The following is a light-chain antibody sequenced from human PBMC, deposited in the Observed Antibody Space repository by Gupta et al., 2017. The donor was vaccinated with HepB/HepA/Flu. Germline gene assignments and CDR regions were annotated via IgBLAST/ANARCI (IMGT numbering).Light chain of an antibody. Sequence: QSALTQPPSVSGSPGQSVTLHCTGTSSDIGNSNRVSWYQRPPGTAPKLIIYEVSNRPSGVPDRFSGSKSDNTASLTISGLQPEDEADYFCSSFTTSSTYVLFGGGTNLSVL. CDR1: SSDIGNSNR. CDR2: EVS. J-gene: IGLJ2*01. V-gene: IGLV2-18*02. CDR3: SSFTTSSTYVL.